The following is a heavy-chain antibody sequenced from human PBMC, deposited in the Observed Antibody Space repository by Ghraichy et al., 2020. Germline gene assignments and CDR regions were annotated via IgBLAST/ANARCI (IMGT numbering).Heavy chain of an antibody. CDR1: GFTFSTYL. J-gene: IGHJ4*02. D-gene: IGHD3-16*01. Sequence: GESLNISCAASGFTFSTYLMYWVRQAPGKGLVWVSRISSDGTTTSYPDSVEGRFTISRDNAKNTLYLQMNSLIAEDTAVYYCARAPDYPDASDYWGQGTLVTVSS. CDR3: ARAPDYPDASDY. V-gene: IGHV3-74*01. CDR2: ISSDGTTT.